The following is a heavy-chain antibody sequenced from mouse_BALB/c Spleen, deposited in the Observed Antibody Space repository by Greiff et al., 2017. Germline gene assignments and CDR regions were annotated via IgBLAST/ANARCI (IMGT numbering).Heavy chain of an antibody. CDR3: ASYYGYYAMGY. CDR2: IAPGSGST. J-gene: IGHJ4*01. D-gene: IGHD1-2*01. CDR1: GYTFTSYW. V-gene: IGHV1S41*01. Sequence: DLVKPGASVKLSCKASGYTFTSYWINWIKQRPGQGLEWIGRIAPGSGSTYYNEMFKGKATLTVDTSSSTAYIQLSSLSSEDSAVYFCASYYGYYAMGYWGQGTSVTVSS.